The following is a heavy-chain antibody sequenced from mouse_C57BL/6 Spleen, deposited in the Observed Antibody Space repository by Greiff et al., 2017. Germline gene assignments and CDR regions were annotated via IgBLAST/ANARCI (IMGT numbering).Heavy chain of an antibody. J-gene: IGHJ4*01. CDR3: TRDRSGFYAMDY. V-gene: IGHV5-9-1*02. D-gene: IGHD1-3*01. Sequence: EVKLMESGEGLVKPGGSLKLSCAASGFTFSSYAMSWVRQTPEKRLEWVAYISSGGDYIYYADTVKGRFTISRDNARNTLYLQMSSVKSEDTAMYYCTRDRSGFYAMDYWGQGTSVTVSS. CDR1: GFTFSSYA. CDR2: ISSGGDYI.